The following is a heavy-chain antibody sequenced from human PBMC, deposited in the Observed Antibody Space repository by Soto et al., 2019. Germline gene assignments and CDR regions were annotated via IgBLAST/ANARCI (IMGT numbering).Heavy chain of an antibody. CDR3: VRDGTKTLRDWFDP. Sequence: SETLSLTCTVSGASISGFYWSWIRKSAGKGLEWLGRIYATGTTDYNPSLKSRVMMSVDTSKKQFSLKLGSVTAADTAVYYCVRDGTKTLRDWFDPWGQGISVTVSS. CDR1: GASISGFY. D-gene: IGHD1-1*01. CDR2: IYATGTT. V-gene: IGHV4-4*07. J-gene: IGHJ5*02.